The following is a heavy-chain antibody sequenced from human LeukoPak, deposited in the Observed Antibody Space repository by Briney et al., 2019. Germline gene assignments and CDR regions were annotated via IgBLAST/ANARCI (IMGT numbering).Heavy chain of an antibody. Sequence: KSGGSLRLSCAASGFTFSSYAMHWVRQAPGKGLEWVAVISYDGSNKYYADSVKGRFTISRDNSKNTLYLQMNSLRAEDTAVYHCARGGYSGYDYVSFDYWGQGTLVTVSS. V-gene: IGHV3-30-3*01. D-gene: IGHD5-12*01. J-gene: IGHJ4*02. CDR1: GFTFSSYA. CDR2: ISYDGSNK. CDR3: ARGGYSGYDYVSFDY.